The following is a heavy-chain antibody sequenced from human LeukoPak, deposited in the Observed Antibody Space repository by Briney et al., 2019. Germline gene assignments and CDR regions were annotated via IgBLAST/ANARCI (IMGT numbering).Heavy chain of an antibody. CDR1: GFSFSIYS. CDR2: ISSSSSYI. Sequence: GGXPRLSCAASGFSFSIYSMNWVRQAPGKGLEWVSSISSSSSYIYYADSVKGRFTISRDNAKKSLYMQMDSLRAEDTAVYYCARAYYGSGTSHFDSWGQGTLVTVSS. CDR3: ARAYYGSGTSHFDS. D-gene: IGHD3-10*01. J-gene: IGHJ4*02. V-gene: IGHV3-21*01.